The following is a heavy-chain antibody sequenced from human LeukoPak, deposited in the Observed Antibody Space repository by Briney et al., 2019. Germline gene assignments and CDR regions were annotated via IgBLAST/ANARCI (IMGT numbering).Heavy chain of an antibody. CDR1: GFTFSSYS. Sequence: PGGSLRLSCAASGFTFSSYSMNWVRQAPGKGPEWVSVIYNNGDRTTYADSVEGRFILSRDNSKNTVNLQMNSLRDEDTAVYYCAREKGRGVISPYFDYWGHGVLVTVSS. CDR2: IYNNGDRT. CDR3: AREKGRGVISPYFDY. D-gene: IGHD3-10*01. V-gene: IGHV3-NL1*01. J-gene: IGHJ4*01.